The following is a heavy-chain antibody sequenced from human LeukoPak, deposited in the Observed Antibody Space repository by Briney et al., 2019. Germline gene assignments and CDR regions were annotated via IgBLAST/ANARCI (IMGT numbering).Heavy chain of an antibody. D-gene: IGHD3-16*02. J-gene: IGHJ3*02. CDR1: GGSISSGSYY. CDR2: IYTSGST. CDR3: ARTITFGGVIVDAFDI. V-gene: IGHV4-61*02. Sequence: SETQSLTCTVSGGSISSGSYYWSWIRQPAGKGLEWIGRIYTSGSTNYDPSLKSRVTISVDTSKNQFSLKLSSVTAVDTAVYYCARTITFGGVIVDAFDIWGQGTMVTVSS.